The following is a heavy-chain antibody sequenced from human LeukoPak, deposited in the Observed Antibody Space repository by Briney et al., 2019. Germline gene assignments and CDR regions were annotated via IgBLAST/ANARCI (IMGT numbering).Heavy chain of an antibody. CDR3: ARVKGLWFGELLGACDS. D-gene: IGHD3-10*01. CDR2: IYSGGST. CDR1: GLTVSSSY. Sequence: GGSLRLSYAASGLTVSSSYMSWVRQAPGKGLECVSFIYSGGSTYYADSVKGRFTISRDNSKNTLYLQMNSLRAEDTAVYYCARVKGLWFGELLGACDSWGQGTMVTVSS. J-gene: IGHJ3*02. V-gene: IGHV3-66*01.